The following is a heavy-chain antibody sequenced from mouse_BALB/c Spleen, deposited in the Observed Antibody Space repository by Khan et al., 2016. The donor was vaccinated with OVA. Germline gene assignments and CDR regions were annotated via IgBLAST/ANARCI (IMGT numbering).Heavy chain of an antibody. CDR3: ARQPYYHYNSMDY. CDR1: GFSLTNYG. Sequence: QVQLKQSGPGLVAPSQSLSITCTISGFSLTNYGIHWVRQPPGKGLEWLVVIWSDGSTTYNSALKSRLTIIKDNSTSQVFLKMNSLQTDDTAVYFCARQPYYHYNSMDYWGQGTSVTVSS. J-gene: IGHJ4*01. D-gene: IGHD2-10*01. CDR2: IWSDGST. V-gene: IGHV2-6-1*01.